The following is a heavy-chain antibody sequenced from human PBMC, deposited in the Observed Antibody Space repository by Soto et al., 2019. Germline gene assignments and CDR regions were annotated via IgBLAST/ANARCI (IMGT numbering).Heavy chain of an antibody. D-gene: IGHD2-15*01. V-gene: IGHV3-13*01. CDR1: GSTFSNYD. CDR3: ARGRLISLYYFDF. J-gene: IGHJ4*02. CDR2: IGTAGDT. Sequence: EVQLVESGGGLVQPGGYLRLSCAASGSTFSNYDMHCVRQVTGKGLEWVSTIGTAGDTYYPGSVKGRFTISRENAKNSLYLQMNSLRAEDTAVYYCARGRLISLYYFDFWGRGTLVTVSS.